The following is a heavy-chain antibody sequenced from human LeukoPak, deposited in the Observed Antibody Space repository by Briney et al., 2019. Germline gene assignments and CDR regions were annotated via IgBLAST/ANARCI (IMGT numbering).Heavy chain of an antibody. CDR1: GYTFTSYG. J-gene: IGHJ4*02. Sequence: ASVKVSCKASGYTFTSYGISWVRQAPGQGLEWVGWISAYNGNTNYAQKLQGRVTMTTDTSTSTAYMELRSLRSDNTAVYYCARQYSSGWYFYYFGYWGQGTLVTVSS. V-gene: IGHV1-18*01. CDR3: ARQYSSGWYFYYFGY. D-gene: IGHD6-19*01. CDR2: ISAYNGNT.